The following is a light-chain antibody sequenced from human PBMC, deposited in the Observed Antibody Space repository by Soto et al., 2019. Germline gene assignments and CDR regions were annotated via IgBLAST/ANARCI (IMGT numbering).Light chain of an antibody. Sequence: QSVLTQPPSVSEAPRQRVTISCSGSSSNIGNNAVNWYQQLPGKAPKLLIYYDDLLPSGVSDRFSGSKSGTSASLAISGLQSEDEADYYCAAWDDSLNSPVFGGGTKLTVL. J-gene: IGLJ2*01. CDR1: SSNIGNNA. V-gene: IGLV1-36*01. CDR2: YDD. CDR3: AAWDDSLNSPV.